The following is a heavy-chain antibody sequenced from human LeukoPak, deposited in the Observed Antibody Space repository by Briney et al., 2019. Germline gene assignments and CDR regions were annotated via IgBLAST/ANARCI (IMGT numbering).Heavy chain of an antibody. CDR3: ARDGRAYHYGMDV. CDR1: GGSISSSSYY. CDR2: IYYSGST. Sequence: SETLSLTCTVSGGSISSSSYYWGWIRQPPGKGLEWIGSIYYSGSTYYNPSLKSRVTISVDTSKNQFSLKLSSVTAADTAVYYCARDGRAYHYGMDVWGQGTTVTVSS. J-gene: IGHJ6*02. V-gene: IGHV4-39*07.